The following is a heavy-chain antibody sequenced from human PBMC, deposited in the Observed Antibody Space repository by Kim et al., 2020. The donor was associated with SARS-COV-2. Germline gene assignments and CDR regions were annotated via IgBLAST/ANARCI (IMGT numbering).Heavy chain of an antibody. V-gene: IGHV1-8*01. Sequence: ASVKVSCKASGYTFTSYDINWVRQATGQGLEWMGWMNPNSGNTGYAQKFQARVTMTSNTSISTAYMELSSLRSEDTAVYYCARGRGIRIAARRSWFDPWGQGTLVTVSS. J-gene: IGHJ5*02. CDR3: ARGRGIRIAARRSWFDP. CDR2: MNPNSGNT. CDR1: GYTFTSYD. D-gene: IGHD6-6*01.